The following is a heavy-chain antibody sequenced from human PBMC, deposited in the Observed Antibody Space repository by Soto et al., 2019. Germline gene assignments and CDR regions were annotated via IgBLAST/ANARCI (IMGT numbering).Heavy chain of an antibody. CDR2: IYYSGST. Sequence: QVQLQESGPGLVKPSETLSLTCTVSGGSISSYYWSWIRQPPGKGLEWIGYIYYSGSTNYNPSLXGXAXIXXATSKNQFSLKVRSVTAADTAVYYCARRYGGNFDYWGQGTLVTVSS. J-gene: IGHJ4*02. CDR3: ARRYGGNFDY. CDR1: GGSISSYY. D-gene: IGHD1-26*01. V-gene: IGHV4-59*01.